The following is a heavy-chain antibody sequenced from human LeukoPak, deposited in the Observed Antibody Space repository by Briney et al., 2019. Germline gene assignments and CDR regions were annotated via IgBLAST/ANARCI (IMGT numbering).Heavy chain of an antibody. V-gene: IGHV3-74*01. Sequence: GGSLRLSCAASGFTFSSYWMHWVRQAPGKGLAWVSRINSDGSSTSYADSVKGRFTISRDNAKNTLYLQMNSLRAEDTAVYYCARDSSGIAVAGSIPNYYYYMDVWGKGTTVTVSS. CDR1: GFTFSSYW. CDR3: ARDSSGIAVAGSIPNYYYYMDV. J-gene: IGHJ6*03. CDR2: INSDGSST. D-gene: IGHD6-19*01.